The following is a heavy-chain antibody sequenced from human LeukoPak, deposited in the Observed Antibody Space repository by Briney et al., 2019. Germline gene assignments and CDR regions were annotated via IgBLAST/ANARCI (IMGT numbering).Heavy chain of an antibody. V-gene: IGHV3-21*01. CDR2: ISSSSSYI. J-gene: IGHJ4*02. CDR1: GFTFSNAW. CDR3: ARDLGGYACFDY. Sequence: GGSLRLSCAASGFTFSNAWMSWVRQAPGKGLEWVSSISSSSSYIYYADSVKGRFTISRDNAKNSLYLQMNSLRAEDTAVYYCARDLGGYACFDYWGQGTLVTVSS. D-gene: IGHD3-16*01.